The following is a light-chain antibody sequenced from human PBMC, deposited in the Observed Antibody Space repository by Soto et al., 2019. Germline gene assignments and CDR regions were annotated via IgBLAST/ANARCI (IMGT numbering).Light chain of an antibody. V-gene: IGKV1-5*03. CDR2: KAS. CDR1: QSISSW. CDR3: QQYNSYYTLVT. J-gene: IGKJ1*01. Sequence: DIQMTQSPSTLSASVGDRVTITCRASQSISSWLAWYQQKPGKAPKLLIYKASSLESGVPSRFSGSGSGTEFTLTISSLQPDDFAIYYCQQYNSYYTLVTFGQGTKVDIK.